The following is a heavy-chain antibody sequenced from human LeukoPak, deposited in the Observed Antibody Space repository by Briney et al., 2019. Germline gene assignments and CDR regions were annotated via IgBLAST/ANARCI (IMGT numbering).Heavy chain of an antibody. Sequence: KPGGSLRVSCAASRLTFSRYSMDWVRQAPGKGLEWVSSISSGSSYIYYADSAKGRFTISRDNAKNSLYLQMNSLRAEDTAVYYCAGSDTIGYTPREWDYWYFDLWGRGTLVTVSS. CDR3: AGSDTIGYTPREWDYWYFDL. CDR2: ISSGSSYI. J-gene: IGHJ2*01. D-gene: IGHD3-16*02. CDR1: RLTFSRYS. V-gene: IGHV3-21*01.